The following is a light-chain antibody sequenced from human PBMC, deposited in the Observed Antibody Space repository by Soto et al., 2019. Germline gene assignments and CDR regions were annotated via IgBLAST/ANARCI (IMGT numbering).Light chain of an antibody. V-gene: IGLV1-40*01. CDR2: SNN. J-gene: IGLJ2*01. CDR3: QSYDSSLSLVV. Sequence: QSALTQPPSVSGAPGQRVTISCTGSSSNIGAGYDIHWYQQLPGIAPKLLIYSNNNRPSGVPDRFSGSKSGTSASLAITGLQAEDEADYYCQSYDSSLSLVVFGGGTKLTVL. CDR1: SSNIGAGYD.